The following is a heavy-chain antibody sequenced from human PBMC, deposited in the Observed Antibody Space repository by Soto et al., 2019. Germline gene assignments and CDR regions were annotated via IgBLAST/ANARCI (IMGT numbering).Heavy chain of an antibody. CDR3: AGVVNVGYYYYAMDV. D-gene: IGHD2-15*01. CDR2: INGDGIST. V-gene: IGHV3-74*01. CDR1: GFTFSSHW. Sequence: GGSLRLSCAASGFTFSSHWMDWVRQAPGKGPVWVSRINGDGISTNYAEFVQGRFTISRDNAKNTLYLQMNRLRVEDTGIYYCAGVVNVGYYYYAMDVWGQGTTVTVSS. J-gene: IGHJ6*02.